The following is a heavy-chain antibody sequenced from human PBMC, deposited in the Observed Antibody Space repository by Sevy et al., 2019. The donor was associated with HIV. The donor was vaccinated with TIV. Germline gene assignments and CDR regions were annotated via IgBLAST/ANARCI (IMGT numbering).Heavy chain of an antibody. CDR1: GYTFTNYY. CDR3: GRTSPRGGFDY. CDR2: INPSDVST. V-gene: IGHV1-46*03. Sequence: ASVKVSCKASGYTFTNYYMHWVRQAPGQGLEWMGIINPSDVSTVYAQKFQGRVTMIRDTSTSTVYIELTSLRSDDTAVYYCGRTSPRGGFDYWGQGALVTVSS. J-gene: IGHJ4*02.